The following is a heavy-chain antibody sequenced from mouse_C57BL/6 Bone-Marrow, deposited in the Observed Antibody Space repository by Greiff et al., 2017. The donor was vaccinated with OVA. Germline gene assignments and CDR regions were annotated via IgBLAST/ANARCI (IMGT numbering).Heavy chain of an antibody. J-gene: IGHJ3*01. Sequence: VQLQQSGPELVKPGASVKISCKASGYTFTDYYMNWVKQSHGKSLEWIGDINPNNGGTSYNQKFKGKATLTVDKSSSTAYMELRSLTSEDSAVYYCARTYSKELDRFAYWGQGTLVTVSA. CDR1: GYTFTDYY. CDR3: ARTYSKELDRFAY. V-gene: IGHV1-26*01. D-gene: IGHD2-5*01. CDR2: INPNNGGT.